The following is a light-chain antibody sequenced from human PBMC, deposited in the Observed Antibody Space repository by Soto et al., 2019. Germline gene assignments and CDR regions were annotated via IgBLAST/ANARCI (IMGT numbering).Light chain of an antibody. CDR3: LQDYNYPLT. CDR2: ATS. J-gene: IGKJ4*01. CDR1: QDIRSD. V-gene: IGKV1-6*01. Sequence: IQMTQSPSSLSASVGDRVTITCRASQDIRSDLGWYQQRPGKAPKLLIYATSSLQSGVPSRFSGSGSGTDFTLTISSLQPEDFATYYCLQDYNYPLTFGGGTKVEIK.